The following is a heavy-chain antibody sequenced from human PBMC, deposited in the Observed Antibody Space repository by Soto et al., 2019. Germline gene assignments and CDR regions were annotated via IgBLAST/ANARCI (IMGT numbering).Heavy chain of an antibody. CDR2: IYWDDDK. CDR3: EHSPSEGFDY. V-gene: IGHV2-5*02. D-gene: IGHD2-2*01. J-gene: IGHJ4*02. CDR1: GFSLSTSGVG. Sequence: QITLKESGPTLVKPTQTLTLTCTFSGFSLSTSGVGVGWIRQPPGKALEWLALIYWDDDKRYSPSLKSRLTLTKPTSKNQVVPTITTMDPVDTATYYCEHSPSEGFDYWGQGTPVTASP.